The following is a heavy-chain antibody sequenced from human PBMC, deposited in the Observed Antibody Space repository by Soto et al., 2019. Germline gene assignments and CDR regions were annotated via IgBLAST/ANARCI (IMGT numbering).Heavy chain of an antibody. D-gene: IGHD3-3*01. CDR2: IYSGGST. Sequence: GGSLRLSCAASGFTVSSNYMSWVRQAPGKGLEWVSVIYSGGSTYYADSVKGRFTISRHNSKNTLYLQMNSLRAEDTAVYYCARDFWSGYGDDAFDIWGQGTMVTVSS. J-gene: IGHJ3*02. V-gene: IGHV3-66*01. CDR3: ARDFWSGYGDDAFDI. CDR1: GFTVSSNY.